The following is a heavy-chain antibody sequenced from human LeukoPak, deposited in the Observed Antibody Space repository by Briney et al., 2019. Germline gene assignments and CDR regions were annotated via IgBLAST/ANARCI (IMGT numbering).Heavy chain of an antibody. V-gene: IGHV1-69*05. CDR1: GGTFSSYA. D-gene: IGHD6-13*01. Sequence: SVKVSCKASGGTFSSYAISWVRQAPGQGLEWMGGIIPIFGRANYAQKFQGRVTITTDESTSTAYMELSSLRSEDAAVYYCAGESWAAGTRWFDPWGQGTLVTVSS. J-gene: IGHJ5*02. CDR3: AGESWAAGTRWFDP. CDR2: IIPIFGRA.